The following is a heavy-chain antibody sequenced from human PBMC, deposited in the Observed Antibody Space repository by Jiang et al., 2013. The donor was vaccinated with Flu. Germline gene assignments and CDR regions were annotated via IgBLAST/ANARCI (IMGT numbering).Heavy chain of an antibody. Sequence: GAEVKKPGSSVKVSCKASGGTFSSYAISWVRQAPGQGLEWMGGIIPIFGTANYAQKFQGRVTITADESTSTAYMELSSLRSEDTAVYYCARSRSGSYIAVDLGAFDIWGQGTMVTVSS. V-gene: IGHV1-69*01. D-gene: IGHD6-19*01. CDR3: ARSRSGSYIAVDLGAFDI. J-gene: IGHJ3*02. CDR1: GGTFSSYA. CDR2: IIPIFGTA.